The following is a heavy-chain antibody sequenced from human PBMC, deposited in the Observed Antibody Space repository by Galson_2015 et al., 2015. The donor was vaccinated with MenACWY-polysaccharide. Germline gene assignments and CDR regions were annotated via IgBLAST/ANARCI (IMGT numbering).Heavy chain of an antibody. CDR3: ARNDILTGYPD. CDR1: GFSLSNARMG. Sequence: PALVKPTQTLTLTCTVSGFSLSNARMGVSWIRQPPGKALEWVAHIFSNDEKSYSTSLKSRLTISKDTSKSQVVLTMTNMDPVDTATYYCARNDILTGYPDWGQGTLVTVSS. J-gene: IGHJ4*02. D-gene: IGHD3-9*01. CDR2: IFSNDEK. V-gene: IGHV2-26*01.